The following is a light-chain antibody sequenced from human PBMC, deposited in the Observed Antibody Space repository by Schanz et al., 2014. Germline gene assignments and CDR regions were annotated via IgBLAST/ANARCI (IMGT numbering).Light chain of an antibody. CDR2: AAS. J-gene: IGKJ5*01. CDR1: QSISSY. CDR3: QQLHSYPIT. Sequence: DIQMTQSPSSLSASVGDRVTLTCRASQSISSYLNWYQQKPGKAPKLLIYAASSLQSGVPSRFSGSGSGTDFTLTISSLQTEDFATYYCQQLHSYPITFGQGTRLDLK. V-gene: IGKV1-39*01.